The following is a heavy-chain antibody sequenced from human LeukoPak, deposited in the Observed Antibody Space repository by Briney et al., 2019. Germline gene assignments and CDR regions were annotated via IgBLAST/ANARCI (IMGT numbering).Heavy chain of an antibody. CDR1: GFTFSSYS. D-gene: IGHD3-10*01. Sequence: GGSLRLFCAASGFTFSSYSMNWVRQAPGKGLEWVSYISSSSSTIYYADSVKGRFTISRDNAKNSLYLQMNSLRAEDTAVYYCAKDPTGSYFDYWGQGTLVTVSS. CDR3: AKDPTGSYFDY. J-gene: IGHJ4*02. CDR2: ISSSSSTI. V-gene: IGHV3-48*01.